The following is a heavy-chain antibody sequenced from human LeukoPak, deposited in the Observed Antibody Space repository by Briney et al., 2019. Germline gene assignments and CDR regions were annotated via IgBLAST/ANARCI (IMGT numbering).Heavy chain of an antibody. CDR3: ARDGTAPGLYFDL. CDR1: GFTFTSYW. J-gene: IGHJ4*01. V-gene: IGHV3-7*01. D-gene: IGHD6-13*01. Sequence: PGGSLRLSCAVSGFTFTSYWMNWVRQAPGKGLEGVASIRQDGGEKSYVDSVKGRFTISRDNTKNSLYLQMSSLRPEDTAMYYCARDGTAPGLYFDLWGQGTLVTVSS. CDR2: IRQDGGEK.